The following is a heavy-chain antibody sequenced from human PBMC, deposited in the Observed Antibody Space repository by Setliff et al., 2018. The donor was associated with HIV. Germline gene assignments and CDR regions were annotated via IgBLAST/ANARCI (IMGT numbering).Heavy chain of an antibody. CDR3: AREKGRYFDWSHTRDAFDI. V-gene: IGHV4-4*07. D-gene: IGHD3-9*01. J-gene: IGHJ3*02. CDR2: IYSTGST. Sequence: SETLSLTCTVSGASISNYFWTWIRQPAGKGLEWIGRIYSTGSTNYNPSLKSRVTMSVDTSKNQFSLNLSSVTAADTAVYYCAREKGRYFDWSHTRDAFDIWGQGTMVTVSS. CDR1: GASISNYF.